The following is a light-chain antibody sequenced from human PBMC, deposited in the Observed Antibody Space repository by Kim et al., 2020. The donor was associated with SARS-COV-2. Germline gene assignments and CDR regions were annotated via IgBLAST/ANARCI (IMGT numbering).Light chain of an antibody. CDR2: GNS. J-gene: IGLJ1*01. Sequence: QRVTISCTGRISNIGAGYEVHWYQQLPATAPKLLIYGNSNRPSGVPDRFSGSKSDTSASLAITGLQAEDEADYYCQSYDNSLSGYVFGSGTKVTVL. V-gene: IGLV1-40*01. CDR1: ISNIGAGYE. CDR3: QSYDNSLSGYV.